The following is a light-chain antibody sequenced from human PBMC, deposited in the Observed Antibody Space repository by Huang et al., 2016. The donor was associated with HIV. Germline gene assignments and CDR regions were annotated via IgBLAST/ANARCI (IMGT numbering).Light chain of an antibody. V-gene: IGKV2-28*01. CDR3: MQALQTPYT. J-gene: IGKJ2*01. CDR1: QSLLHSNEHNY. CDR2: LGS. Sequence: DIVMTQSPLSLPVTAGERASISCTSSQSLLHSNEHNYLVWYLQKPGQSPHLLIYLGSYRPSGVPDRFSGGGSGTNFTLRISRVEAEDAGVYYCMQALQTPYTFGQGTKLEI.